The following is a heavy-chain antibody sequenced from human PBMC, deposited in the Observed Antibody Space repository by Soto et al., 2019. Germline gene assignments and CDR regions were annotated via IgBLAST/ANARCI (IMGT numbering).Heavy chain of an antibody. D-gene: IGHD2-15*01. CDR1: GFTFSNYA. CDR2: ISGSGGSI. CDR3: AKDRSRFSGGTYLTFDY. J-gene: IGHJ4*02. V-gene: IGHV3-23*01. Sequence: EIRLLDSGGGLVQPGGSLRLSCAASGFTFSNYAMTWVRQAPGKGLEWVSAISGSGGSIYYADSVKGPFTISRDNSKISRYLQMHSMRADDTVVYDCAKDRSRFSGGTYLTFDYRGLGPLVTVSS.